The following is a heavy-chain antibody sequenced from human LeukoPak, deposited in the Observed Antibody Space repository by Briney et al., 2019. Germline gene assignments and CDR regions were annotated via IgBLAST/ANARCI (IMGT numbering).Heavy chain of an antibody. Sequence: GGSLRLSCTASGFTFSDYSMDWVRQAPGKGLEWVSAISGSGGSTYYADSVKGRFTISRDNSKNTLYLQMNSLRAEDTAVYYCAKSIRYYGSGSYYPFDYWGQGTLVTVSS. J-gene: IGHJ4*02. CDR2: ISGSGGST. V-gene: IGHV3-23*01. CDR3: AKSIRYYGSGSYYPFDY. CDR1: GFTFSDYS. D-gene: IGHD3-10*01.